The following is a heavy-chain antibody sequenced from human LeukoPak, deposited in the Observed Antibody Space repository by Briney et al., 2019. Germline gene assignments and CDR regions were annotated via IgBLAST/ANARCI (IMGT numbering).Heavy chain of an antibody. D-gene: IGHD3-16*01. CDR2: INPNSGGT. Sequence: GASVKVSCKASGYTFTVYYMHWVRQAPGQGLKWMGWINPNSGGTNYAQKFQGRVTMTRDTSISTAYMELSRLRSDDTAVYYCAREGPKGDFIDYWGQGTLVTVSS. CDR3: AREGPKGDFIDY. CDR1: GYTFTVYY. V-gene: IGHV1-2*02. J-gene: IGHJ4*02.